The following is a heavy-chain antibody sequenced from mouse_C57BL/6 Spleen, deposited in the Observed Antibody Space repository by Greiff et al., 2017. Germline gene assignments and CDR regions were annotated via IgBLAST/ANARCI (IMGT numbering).Heavy chain of an antibody. Sequence: QVQLQQSDAELVKPGASVKLSCKASGYTFTDYSIHWLKQRPEQGLEWIGYIYPRSGSTKYNEKFKGKATLTADNSSSTAYIQLSSLTSEHSAAYFCASGAYDNYMRFAYWGQGTLVTVSA. CDR1: GYTFTDYS. CDR2: IYPRSGST. CDR3: ASGAYDNYMRFAY. D-gene: IGHD2-1*01. J-gene: IGHJ3*01. V-gene: IGHV1-78*01.